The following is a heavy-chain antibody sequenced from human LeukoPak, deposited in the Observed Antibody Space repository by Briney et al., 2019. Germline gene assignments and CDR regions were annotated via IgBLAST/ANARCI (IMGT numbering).Heavy chain of an antibody. Sequence: GGSLRLSCAASGFTFSRYGMHWVRQAPGKGLEWVAFIRYDGSNKYYADSVKGRFTISRDNSKNTLYLQMNSLRSEDTAVYYCARGITGLGDPYFDYWGQGTLVTVSS. CDR2: IRYDGSNK. V-gene: IGHV3-30*02. CDR3: ARGITGLGDPYFDY. CDR1: GFTFSRYG. J-gene: IGHJ4*02. D-gene: IGHD1-20*01.